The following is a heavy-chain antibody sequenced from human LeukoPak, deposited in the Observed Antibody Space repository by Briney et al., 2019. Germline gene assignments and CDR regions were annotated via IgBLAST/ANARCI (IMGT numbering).Heavy chain of an antibody. J-gene: IGHJ4*02. CDR2: IRYDGSNK. Sequence: SCKASGYTSTGYYMHWVRQAPGKGLEWVAFIRYDGSNKYYADSVKGRFTISRDNSKNTLYLQMNSLRAEDTAVYYCAKDMSTMIVVDPYYFDYWGQGTLVTVSS. V-gene: IGHV3-30*02. CDR1: GYTSTGYY. CDR3: AKDMSTMIVVDPYYFDY. D-gene: IGHD3-22*01.